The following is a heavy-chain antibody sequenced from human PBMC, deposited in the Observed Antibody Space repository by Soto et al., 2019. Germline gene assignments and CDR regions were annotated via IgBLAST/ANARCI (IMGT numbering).Heavy chain of an antibody. Sequence: GASVKVSCKASGGTFSSYTISWVRQAPGQGLEWMGWMNPNSGNTGYAQKFQGRVTMTRNTSISTAYMELSSLRSEDTAVYYCARNYWNYIRLDYYYMDVWGKGTTVTVSS. D-gene: IGHD1-7*01. CDR2: MNPNSGNT. V-gene: IGHV1-8*02. J-gene: IGHJ6*03. CDR1: GGTFSSYT. CDR3: ARNYWNYIRLDYYYMDV.